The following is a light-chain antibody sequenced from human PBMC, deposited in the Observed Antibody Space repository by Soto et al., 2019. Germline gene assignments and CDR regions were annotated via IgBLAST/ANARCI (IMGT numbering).Light chain of an antibody. CDR1: QSISSY. V-gene: IGKV1-39*01. Sequence: DIQMTQSPSSLSASVGDRVTITCRASQSISSYLNWYQQKPGKAPKLLIYAASRLQSGVPSRFSGSGSWTDFTPTITSLQPEDFATYYCQPSYSTPLTFGGGTKVEIK. J-gene: IGKJ4*01. CDR3: QPSYSTPLT. CDR2: AAS.